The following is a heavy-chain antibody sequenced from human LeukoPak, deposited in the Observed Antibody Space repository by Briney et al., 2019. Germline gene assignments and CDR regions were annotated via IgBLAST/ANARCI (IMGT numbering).Heavy chain of an antibody. Sequence: GRSLRLSCAASGFTFDDYAMHWVRQAPGKGLEWVSGISWNSGSIGYADSVKGRFTISRDNAKNSLYLQMNSLRAEDTALYYCAKDRGYSYGYFDYWGQGTLVTVSS. D-gene: IGHD5-18*01. CDR1: GFTFDDYA. CDR2: ISWNSGSI. CDR3: AKDRGYSYGYFDY. J-gene: IGHJ4*02. V-gene: IGHV3-9*01.